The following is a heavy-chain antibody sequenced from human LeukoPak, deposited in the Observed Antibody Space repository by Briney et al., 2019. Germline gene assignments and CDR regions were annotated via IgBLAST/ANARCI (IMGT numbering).Heavy chain of an antibody. CDR2: ISYDGSNK. J-gene: IGHJ4*02. CDR3: ARAWDTAPLGFDY. D-gene: IGHD5-18*01. CDR1: GSTFSSYA. V-gene: IGHV3-30-3*01. Sequence: GGSLRLSCAASGSTFSSYAMHWVRQAPGKGLEWVAVISYDGSNKYYADSVKGRFTISRDNSKNTLYLQMNSLRAEDTAVYYCARAWDTAPLGFDYWGQGTLVTVSS.